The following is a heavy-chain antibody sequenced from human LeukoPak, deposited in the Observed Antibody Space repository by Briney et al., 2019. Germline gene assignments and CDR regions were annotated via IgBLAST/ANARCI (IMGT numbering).Heavy chain of an antibody. V-gene: IGHV3-74*01. D-gene: IGHD4-17*01. Sequence: RGSLRLSCAASGFTFSSYWMHWVRQAPGKGLVWVSRINTDGSSTSYADSVKGRFTISRDNAKSTLYLQMNSLRAEDTAVYYCGGPGTTVTSRNAFNIWGQGTMVTVFS. CDR1: GFTFSSYW. CDR3: GGPGTTVTSRNAFNI. J-gene: IGHJ3*02. CDR2: INTDGSST.